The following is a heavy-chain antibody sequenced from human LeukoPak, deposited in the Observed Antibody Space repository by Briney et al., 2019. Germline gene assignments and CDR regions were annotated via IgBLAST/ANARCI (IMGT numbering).Heavy chain of an antibody. Sequence: GGSLRLSCAASAFSFSKFALIWVRQAPGKGLEWVSAITANGGYTLYADAVKGRFTVSRDNSKNTLYLQINSLRPEDTAMYYCAKDPNGDYIGAFDLWGQGTMVTVSS. J-gene: IGHJ3*01. CDR2: ITANGGYT. V-gene: IGHV3-23*01. CDR3: AKDPNGDYIGAFDL. CDR1: AFSFSKFA. D-gene: IGHD4-17*01.